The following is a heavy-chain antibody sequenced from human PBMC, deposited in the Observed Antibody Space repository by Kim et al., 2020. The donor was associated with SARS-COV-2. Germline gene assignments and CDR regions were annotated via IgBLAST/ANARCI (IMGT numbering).Heavy chain of an antibody. V-gene: IGHV4-31*03. CDR1: GDSISSRARH. J-gene: IGHJ6*01. CDR3: ARDLPDDISAHYYQYG. CDR2: ISYTGTT. Sequence: SETLSLTCNVSGDSISSRARHWSWIRQHPGKGLEWIGYISYTGTTYYSPPLKSRVSMSLATSENQISLKLTSVTAADAAVYYCARDLPDDISAHYYQYG. D-gene: IGHD3-22*01.